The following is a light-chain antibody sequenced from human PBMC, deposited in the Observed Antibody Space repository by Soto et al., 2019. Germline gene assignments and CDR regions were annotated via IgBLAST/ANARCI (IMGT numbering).Light chain of an antibody. J-gene: IGKJ1*01. Sequence: EIVLTQSPATLSLSPGERATLSCRASQSVSRYLAWYQQRVGQAPRLLIYDASNRATGIPARFSGSGSGTDFTLTISRLEPEDFAFYYGQQRSNWPRTFGQGTKVEIK. CDR3: QQRSNWPRT. CDR1: QSVSRY. V-gene: IGKV3-11*01. CDR2: DAS.